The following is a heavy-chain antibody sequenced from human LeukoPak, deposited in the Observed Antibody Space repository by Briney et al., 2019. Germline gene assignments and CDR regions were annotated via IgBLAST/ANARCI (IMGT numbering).Heavy chain of an antibody. Sequence: GGSLRLSCAASGFNFSSYGMSWVRQAPGKGLEWGSAISGSGGSTYYADSVKGRFTISRDNSKNTLYLQMNSLRAEDTAVYYCAKDPPYSGYGHFDYWGQGTLVTVSS. CDR3: AKDPPYSGYGHFDY. D-gene: IGHD5-12*01. CDR2: ISGSGGST. V-gene: IGHV3-23*01. CDR1: GFNFSSYG. J-gene: IGHJ4*02.